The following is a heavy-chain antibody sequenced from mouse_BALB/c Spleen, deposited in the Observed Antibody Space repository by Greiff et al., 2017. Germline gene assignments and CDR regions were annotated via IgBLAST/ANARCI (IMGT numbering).Heavy chain of an antibody. V-gene: IGHV1S135*01. CDR3: AHRGYYDGYLDY. J-gene: IGHJ2*01. CDR1: GYAFTSYN. CDR2: IDPYNGGT. D-gene: IGHD2-3*01. Sequence: VQLKESGPELVKPGASVKVSCKASGYAFTSYNMYWVKQSHGKSLEWIGYIDPYNGGTSYNQKFKGKATLTVDKSSSTAYMHLNSLTSEDSAVYYCAHRGYYDGYLDYWGQGTTLTVSS.